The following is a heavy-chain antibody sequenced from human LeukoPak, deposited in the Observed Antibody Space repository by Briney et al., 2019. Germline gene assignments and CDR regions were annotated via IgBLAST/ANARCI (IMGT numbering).Heavy chain of an antibody. CDR3: ARVRIAAGWFDP. D-gene: IGHD2-15*01. CDR2: INHSGST. J-gene: IGHJ5*02. Sequence: SETLSLTCAVYGGSSSGYYWSWIRQPPGKGLEWIGEINHSGSTNYNPSLKSRVTISVDTSKNQFSLKLSSVTAADTAVYYCARVRIAAGWFDPWGQGTLVTVSS. V-gene: IGHV4-34*01. CDR1: GGSSSGYY.